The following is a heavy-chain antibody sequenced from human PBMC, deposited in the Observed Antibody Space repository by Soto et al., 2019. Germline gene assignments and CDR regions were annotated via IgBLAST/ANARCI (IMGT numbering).Heavy chain of an antibody. D-gene: IGHD5-18*01. CDR3: ARGGYSYGYAADYYYGMDV. Sequence: SVKVSCKASGGTFSSYAISWVRQAPGQGLEWMGGIIPIFGTANYAQKFQGRVTITADESTSTAYMELSSLRSEDTAVYYCARGGYSYGYAADYYYGMDVWGQGTTVTVSS. V-gene: IGHV1-69*13. J-gene: IGHJ6*02. CDR2: IIPIFGTA. CDR1: GGTFSSYA.